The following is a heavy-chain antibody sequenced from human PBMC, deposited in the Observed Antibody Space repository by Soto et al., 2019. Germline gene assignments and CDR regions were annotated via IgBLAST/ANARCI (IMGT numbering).Heavy chain of an antibody. CDR3: AKDLQAYGDYNYYYYGMDV. CDR1: GFTFTTFG. Sequence: QVQLVESGGGVVQPGGSLRLSCTASGFTFTTFGIHWVRQAQGKGLEWVALISYDGHNNNYSDSVKGRFTISRDNYKNTLSLQMNSLRAEDTAVYYCAKDLQAYGDYNYYYYGMDVWGQGTTVSVSS. V-gene: IGHV3-30*18. D-gene: IGHD4-17*01. CDR2: ISYDGHNN. J-gene: IGHJ6*02.